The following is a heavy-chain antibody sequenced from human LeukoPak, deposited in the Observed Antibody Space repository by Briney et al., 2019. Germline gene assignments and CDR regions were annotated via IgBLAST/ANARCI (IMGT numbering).Heavy chain of an antibody. CDR2: IIPILGIA. V-gene: IGHV1-69*04. CDR3: ARGVGLDDY. D-gene: IGHD1-26*01. J-gene: IGHJ4*02. CDR1: GGTFSSYA. Sequence: ASVKVSCKASGGTFSSYAIIWVRQAPGQGLEWMGRIIPILGIANYAQKFQGRVTITADKSTSTAYMELSSLRSEDTAVYYCARGVGLDDYWGQGTLVTVSS.